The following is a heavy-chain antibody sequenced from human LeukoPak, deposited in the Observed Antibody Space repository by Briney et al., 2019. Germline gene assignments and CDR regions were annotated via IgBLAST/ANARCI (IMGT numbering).Heavy chain of an antibody. J-gene: IGHJ6*03. Sequence: SETLSLTCAVSGYSISSGYYWGWIRQPPGKGLEWIGSIYHSGSTYYNPSLKSRVTISVDTSKNQFSLKLSSVTAADTAVYYCARHAGYYYYIDVWGKGTTVTVSS. CDR2: IYHSGST. CDR3: ARHAGYYYYIDV. CDR1: GYSISSGYY. D-gene: IGHD1-14*01. V-gene: IGHV4-38-2*01.